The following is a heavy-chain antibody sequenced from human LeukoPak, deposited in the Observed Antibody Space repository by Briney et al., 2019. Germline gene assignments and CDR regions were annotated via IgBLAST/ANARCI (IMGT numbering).Heavy chain of an antibody. CDR3: ARVWQDNSGVDY. V-gene: IGHV3-30-3*01. CDR1: GFTFSGYP. D-gene: IGHD2-21*01. J-gene: IGHJ4*02. CDR2: ISYDGSNK. Sequence: GGSLRLSCAASGFTFSGYPIHWIRQAPGKGLEWVAVISYDGSNKYYADSVKGRFTISRDNSKNTLYLQMNSLRDEDTAVYYCARVWQDNSGVDYWGQGTLVTVSS.